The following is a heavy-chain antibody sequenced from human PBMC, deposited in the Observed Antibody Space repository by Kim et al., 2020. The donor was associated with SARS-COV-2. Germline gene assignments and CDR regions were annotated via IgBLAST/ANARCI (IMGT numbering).Heavy chain of an antibody. J-gene: IGHJ6*02. CDR3: ARESSPPGSYCYYGIDV. Sequence: GGSLRLSCAASGFTVSSNYMSWVRQAPGKGLEWVSVIYSGGSTYYADSVKGRFNISRDNSKNTLYLQMNSLRAEDTAVYYCARESSPPGSYCYYGIDVWGQGTTVTVSS. V-gene: IGHV3-53*01. CDR2: IYSGGST. D-gene: IGHD1-26*01. CDR1: GFTVSSNY.